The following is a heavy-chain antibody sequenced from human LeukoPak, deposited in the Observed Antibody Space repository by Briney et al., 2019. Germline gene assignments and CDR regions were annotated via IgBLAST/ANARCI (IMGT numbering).Heavy chain of an antibody. Sequence: SETLSLTCAVSGGSISSSSYYWGWIRQPPGKGLEWIGSIYYSGSTYYNPSLKSRVTISVDTSKNQFSLKLSSVTAADTAVYYCAREWGRYCSGGSCRTPFDYWGQGTLVTVSS. CDR3: AREWGRYCSGGSCRTPFDY. CDR2: IYYSGST. V-gene: IGHV4-39*07. J-gene: IGHJ4*02. D-gene: IGHD2-15*01. CDR1: GGSISSSSYY.